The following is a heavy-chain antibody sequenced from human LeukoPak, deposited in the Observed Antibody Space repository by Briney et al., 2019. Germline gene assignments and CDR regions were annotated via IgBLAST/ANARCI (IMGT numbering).Heavy chain of an antibody. Sequence: ASVKVSCKASGYTFTSYYMHWVRQAPGQGLERMGWISAYNGNTNYAQKLQGRVTMTTDTSTSTAYMELRSLRSDDTAVYYCARVSDGSGSYRYYFDYWGQGTLVTVSS. D-gene: IGHD3-10*01. V-gene: IGHV1-18*04. CDR1: GYTFTSYY. CDR2: ISAYNGNT. J-gene: IGHJ4*02. CDR3: ARVSDGSGSYRYYFDY.